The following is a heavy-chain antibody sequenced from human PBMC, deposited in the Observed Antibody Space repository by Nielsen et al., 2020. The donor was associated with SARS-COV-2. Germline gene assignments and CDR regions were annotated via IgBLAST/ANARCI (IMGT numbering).Heavy chain of an antibody. J-gene: IGHJ6*02. D-gene: IGHD5-24*01. Sequence: GGSLRLSCAASGFTFSTYAMHWVRQAPGKGLEWVAVVSYDGSQKYYGDSVKGRFTVSRDNSKNTLFLQMTSLGAEDTAVYYCAKDSSIDGYYYYTGMDAWGQGTTVTVSS. CDR1: GFTFSTYA. V-gene: IGHV3-30*18. CDR2: VSYDGSQK. CDR3: AKDSSIDGYYYYTGMDA.